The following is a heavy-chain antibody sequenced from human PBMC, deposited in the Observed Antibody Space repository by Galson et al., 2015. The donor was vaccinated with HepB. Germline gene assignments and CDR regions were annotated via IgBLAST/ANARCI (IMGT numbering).Heavy chain of an antibody. CDR3: ARFSYYDSRGGAVDAFDI. J-gene: IGHJ3*02. V-gene: IGHV1-2*02. D-gene: IGHD3-22*01. CDR1: GYTFTGYY. Sequence: SVKVSCKASGYTFTGYYMHWVRQAPGQGLEWMGWINPNSGGTNYAQKFQGRVTMTRDTSISTAYMELSRLRSDDTAVYYCARFSYYDSRGGAVDAFDIWGQGTMVTVSS. CDR2: INPNSGGT.